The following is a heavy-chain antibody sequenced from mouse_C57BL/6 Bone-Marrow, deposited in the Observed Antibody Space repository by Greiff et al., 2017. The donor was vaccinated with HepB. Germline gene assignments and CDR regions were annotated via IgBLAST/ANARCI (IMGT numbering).Heavy chain of an antibody. CDR1: GYSITSGYY. D-gene: IGHD2-5*01. J-gene: IGHJ4*01. Sequence: EVQLVESGPGLVKPSQSLSLTCSVTGYSITSGYYWNWIRQFPGNKLEWMGYISYDGSNNYNPSLKNRISITRDTSKNQFFLKLNSVTTEDTATYYCARAGYYSNSYYYAMDYWGQGTSVTVSS. CDR2: ISYDGSN. V-gene: IGHV3-6*01. CDR3: ARAGYYSNSYYYAMDY.